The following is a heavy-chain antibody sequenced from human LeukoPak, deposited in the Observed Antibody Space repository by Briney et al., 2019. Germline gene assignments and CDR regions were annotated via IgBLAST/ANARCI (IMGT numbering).Heavy chain of an antibody. Sequence: GGSLRLSCAASGFTFSSYVMHWVRQAPGKGLQYVSSILGNGGTTYYANSVKGRFTISRDNSRNTLYLEMGSLRPEDMAVYYCARDREATGFALDVWGQGTMVTVSS. CDR1: GFTFSSYV. V-gene: IGHV3-64*01. CDR2: ILGNGGTT. CDR3: ARDREATGFALDV. D-gene: IGHD1-1*01. J-gene: IGHJ3*01.